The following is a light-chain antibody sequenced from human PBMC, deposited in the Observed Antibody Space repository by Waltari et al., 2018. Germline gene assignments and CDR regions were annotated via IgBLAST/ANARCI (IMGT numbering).Light chain of an antibody. CDR3: QQYGSSVMYT. CDR1: QSLPKKY. J-gene: IGKJ2*01. V-gene: IGKV3-20*01. CDR2: GAS. Sequence: EIVLTQSPATLSLSPGERATLSCRASQSLPKKYCACDQQQPGQAPRLLLYGASSRAAGIPDRFSGRGSGTDFTLTISRLEPEDFAVYYCQQYGSSVMYTFGQGTNLEIK.